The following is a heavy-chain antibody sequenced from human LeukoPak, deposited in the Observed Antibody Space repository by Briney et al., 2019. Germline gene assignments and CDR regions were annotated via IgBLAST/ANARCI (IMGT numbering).Heavy chain of an antibody. Sequence: SETLSLTCAVSGGSISSNNWWNWVRQPPGKGLEWIGEIHHSGSTHYNPSLKSRLTISVDKSKNQFSLKLTSVTAADTAVYYCARVTLTGYYAFDYWGQGTLVTVSS. CDR2: IHHSGST. V-gene: IGHV4-4*02. CDR1: GGSISSNNW. J-gene: IGHJ4*02. CDR3: ARVTLTGYYAFDY. D-gene: IGHD3-9*01.